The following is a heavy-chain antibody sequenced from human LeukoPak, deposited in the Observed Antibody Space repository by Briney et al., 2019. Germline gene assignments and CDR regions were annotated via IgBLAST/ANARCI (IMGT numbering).Heavy chain of an antibody. J-gene: IGHJ5*02. CDR2: IYHSGST. V-gene: IGHV4-4*02. CDR3: ARGGNCSGGSCYSDRGWFDP. CDR1: GGSISSSNW. D-gene: IGHD2-15*01. Sequence: PSGTLSLTCAVSGGSISSSNWWSWVRQPPGKGLEWIGEIYHSGSTNYNPSLKSRVTISVDTSKNQFSLKLSSVTAADTAVYYCARGGNCSGGSCYSDRGWFDPWGQETLSPSPQ.